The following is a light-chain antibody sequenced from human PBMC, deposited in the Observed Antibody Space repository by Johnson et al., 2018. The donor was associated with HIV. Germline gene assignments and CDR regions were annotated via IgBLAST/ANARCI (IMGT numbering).Light chain of an antibody. CDR3: GTWDSSLSALYG. V-gene: IGLV1-51*01. CDR2: DNN. Sequence: QSVLTQPPSVSAAPGQKVTISCSGSSSNIGNNYVSWYQQLPGTAPKLLIYDNNKRPSGIPDRFSGSKSGTSATLGITGLQTGDEADYYCGTWDSSLSALYGFGTSTKVTGL. CDR1: SSNIGNNY. J-gene: IGLJ1*01.